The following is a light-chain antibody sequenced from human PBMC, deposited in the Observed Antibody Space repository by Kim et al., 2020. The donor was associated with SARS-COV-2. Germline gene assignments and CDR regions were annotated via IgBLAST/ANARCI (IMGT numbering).Light chain of an antibody. V-gene: IGLV3-19*01. Sequence: ALGQTVRLTCQGDSLSNYYATWYQQKPGQAPTLVLYGKYDRPSGIPDRFSGSASVNTASLTITGAQAEDEADYYCSSRDSTGDHVVFGGGTKLTVL. CDR3: SSRDSTGDHVV. J-gene: IGLJ3*02. CDR2: GKY. CDR1: SLSNYY.